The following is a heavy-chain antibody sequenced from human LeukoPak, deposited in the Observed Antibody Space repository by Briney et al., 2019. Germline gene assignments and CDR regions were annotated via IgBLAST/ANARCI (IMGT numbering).Heavy chain of an antibody. CDR1: GGSISVSSYY. J-gene: IGHJ6*03. Sequence: PSETLSLTCTVSGGSISVSSYYWGWIRQPPGKGLEWIGSIYYSGSTYYNPSLKSRVTISVDTSKNQFSLKLSSVTAADTAVYYCARGGVVVPAALYYYYYYYMDVWGKGTTVTVSS. CDR3: ARGGVVVPAALYYYYYYYMDV. V-gene: IGHV4-39*07. D-gene: IGHD2-2*01. CDR2: IYYSGST.